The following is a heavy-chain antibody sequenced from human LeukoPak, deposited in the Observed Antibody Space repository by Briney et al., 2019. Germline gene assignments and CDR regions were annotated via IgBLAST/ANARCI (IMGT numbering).Heavy chain of an antibody. CDR2: ISGSGGST. V-gene: IGHV3-23*01. J-gene: IGHJ6*02. D-gene: IGHD5-18*01. Sequence: GGSLRLSCAASGFTFSSYAMSWVRQAPGKGLEWVSAISGSGGSTYYADSVKGRFTISRDNSKNTLYLQMNSLRAEDTAVYYCAQAMVSYYYGMDVWGQGTTVTVSS. CDR1: GFTFSSYA. CDR3: AQAMVSYYYGMDV.